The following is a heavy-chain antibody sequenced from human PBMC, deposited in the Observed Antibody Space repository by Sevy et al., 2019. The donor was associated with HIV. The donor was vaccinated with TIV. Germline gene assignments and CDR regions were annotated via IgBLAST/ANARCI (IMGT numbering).Heavy chain of an antibody. V-gene: IGHV1-2*02. CDR3: ARVAAWFGVKSH. CDR1: GYTFTGYY. CDR2: LNPNRGGT. D-gene: IGHD3-10*01. Sequence: ASVKVSCKASGYTFTGYYMHWVRQAPGQGLEWMGWLNPNRGGTNYAQKFQGRVTMTRDTSISTAYMELSRLRSDDTAVYYCARVAAWFGVKSHWGQGTLVTVSS. J-gene: IGHJ4*02.